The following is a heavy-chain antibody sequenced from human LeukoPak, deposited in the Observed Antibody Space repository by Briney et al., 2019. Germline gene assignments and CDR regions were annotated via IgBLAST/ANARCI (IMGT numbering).Heavy chain of an antibody. D-gene: IGHD6-13*01. CDR1: GFTFSTYG. J-gene: IGHJ4*02. V-gene: IGHV3-23*01. CDR3: AKKDSSSWHLDY. CDR2: ISSTGGST. Sequence: PGGSLRLSCVASGFTFSTYGMSWVHQAPGKGLEWVSAISSTGGSTYYGDSVKGRFTVSRDNSKNTLYLQLNSLRAEDTAVYYCAKKDSSSWHLDYWGQGTLVTVSS.